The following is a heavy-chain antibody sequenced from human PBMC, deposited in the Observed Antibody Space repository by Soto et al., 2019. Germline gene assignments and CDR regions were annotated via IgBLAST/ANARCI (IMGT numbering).Heavy chain of an antibody. CDR3: ARQGSSSWTAFDY. CDR1: GFTFSSYG. Sequence: QVQLVESGGGVVQPGRSLRLSCAASGFTFSSYGMHWVRQAPGKGLEWVAVIWYDGSNKYYADSVKDRFTISRDNSKNTLYLQMNSLRAEDTAVYYCARQGSSSWTAFDYWGQGTLVTVSS. V-gene: IGHV3-33*01. D-gene: IGHD6-13*01. J-gene: IGHJ4*02. CDR2: IWYDGSNK.